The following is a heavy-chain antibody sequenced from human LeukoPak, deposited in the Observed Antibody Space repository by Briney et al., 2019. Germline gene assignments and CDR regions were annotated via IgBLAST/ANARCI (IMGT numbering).Heavy chain of an antibody. CDR3: AKDYYYDSSGYSWEGQLHAFDI. CDR2: ISGSGGST. CDR1: GFTFSSYA. J-gene: IGHJ3*02. D-gene: IGHD3-22*01. Sequence: GGSLRLSCAASGFTFSSYAMSWVRQAPGKGLEWVSAISGSGGSTYYADSVKGRFTISRGNSKNTLYLQMNSLRAEDTAVYYCAKDYYYDSSGYSWEGQLHAFDIWGQGTMVTVSS. V-gene: IGHV3-23*01.